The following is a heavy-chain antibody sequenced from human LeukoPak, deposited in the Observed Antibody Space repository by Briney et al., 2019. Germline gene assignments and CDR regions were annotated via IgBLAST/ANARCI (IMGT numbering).Heavy chain of an antibody. CDR1: GGSISSYY. J-gene: IGHJ4*02. V-gene: IGHV4-59*08. D-gene: IGHD6-19*01. CDR3: ARHRLSSGWSFDY. CDR2: IYYSGST. Sequence: SETLSLTCTVSGGSISSYYWSWIRQPPGKGLEWIGYIYYSGSTNYNPSLKSRVTISVDTSKNQFSLKLSSVTAADTAVYYCARHRLSSGWSFDYWGQGTLVTVSS.